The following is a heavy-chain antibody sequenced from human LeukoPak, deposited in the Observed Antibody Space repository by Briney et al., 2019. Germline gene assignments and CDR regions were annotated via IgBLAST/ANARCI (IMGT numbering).Heavy chain of an antibody. V-gene: IGHV4-39*01. J-gene: IGHJ4*02. D-gene: IGHD6-6*01. CDR3: ARHRYSSSSEVDC. CDR1: GCSISSSRYY. CDR2: IYYSGLT. Sequence: PSETLSLTCTVSGCSISSSRYYWGWIRQPPGKGLDWIESIYYSGLTYYNPSLKSRVTISVDTSKNQFSLQLSSVTAADTAVYYCARHRYSSSSEVDCWGQGTLVTVSS.